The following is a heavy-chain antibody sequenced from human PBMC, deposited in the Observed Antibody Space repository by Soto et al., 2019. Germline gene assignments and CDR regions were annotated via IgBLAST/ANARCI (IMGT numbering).Heavy chain of an antibody. CDR3: ARDSSSWYPPNSYFDY. V-gene: IGHV3-33*01. CDR2: IWYDGSNK. D-gene: IGHD6-13*01. Sequence: LSLTCAASGFTFSSYGMHWVRQAPGKGLEWVAVIWYDGSNKYYADSVKGRFTISRDNSKNTLYLQMNSLRAEDTAVYYCARDSSSWYPPNSYFDYWGQGTLVTVSS. J-gene: IGHJ4*02. CDR1: GFTFSSYG.